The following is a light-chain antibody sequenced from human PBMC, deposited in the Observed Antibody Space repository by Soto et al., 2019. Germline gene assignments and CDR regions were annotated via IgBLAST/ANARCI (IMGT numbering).Light chain of an antibody. CDR1: SSDVGSYDR. Sequence: QSALTQPASVSGSPGQSIAISCTGTSSDVGSYDRVSWYHHHPGKAPTLMIYEVNKRPSGVSDRFSGSKSGNTASLTISGLQAEDEDDYYCCSSVGSPNWVFGGGTKRTVL. V-gene: IGLV2-23*02. CDR3: CSSVGSPNWV. CDR2: EVN. J-gene: IGLJ3*02.